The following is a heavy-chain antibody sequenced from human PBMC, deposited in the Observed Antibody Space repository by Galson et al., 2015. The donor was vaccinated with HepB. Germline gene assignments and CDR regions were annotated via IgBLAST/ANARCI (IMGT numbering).Heavy chain of an antibody. J-gene: IGHJ6*03. CDR2: ISAYNGHT. Sequence: SVKVSCKASGYTFTSYGISWVRQAPGQGLEWMGWISAYNGHTNYAQKLQDRVTMTTDTSTTTAYMELRSLRSDDTGVYYCARAPPHYDFWGPYYRDVWGKGTTVTVSS. CDR3: ARAPPHYDFWGPYYRDV. CDR1: GYTFTSYG. V-gene: IGHV1-18*04. D-gene: IGHD3-3*01.